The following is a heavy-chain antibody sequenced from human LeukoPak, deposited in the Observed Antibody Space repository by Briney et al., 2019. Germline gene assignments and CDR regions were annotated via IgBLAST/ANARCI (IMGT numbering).Heavy chain of an antibody. CDR3: ARGGAAAGEF. Sequence: ASVKVSCKASGYTFTAYYMHWVRQAPGQGLEWMGWINPDSGATNYAQNFQGRVAMTRDTSITTAYMELNRLTFDDTAVYYCARGGAAAGEFWGQGTLVTVSS. D-gene: IGHD6-13*01. J-gene: IGHJ4*02. CDR1: GYTFTAYY. CDR2: INPDSGAT. V-gene: IGHV1-2*02.